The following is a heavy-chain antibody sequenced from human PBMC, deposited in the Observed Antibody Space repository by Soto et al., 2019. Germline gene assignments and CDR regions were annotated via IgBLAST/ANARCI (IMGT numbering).Heavy chain of an antibody. CDR2: INHSGST. CDR3: ARGWGRYYYDSSPQPQYFQH. CDR1: GGSFSGYY. Sequence: QVQLQQWGAGLLKPSETLSLTCAVYGGSFSGYYWSWIRQPPGKGLEWIGEINHSGSTNYNPSLKSPATISVDTSKNQFSLKLSSVTAADTAVYYCARGWGRYYYDSSPQPQYFQHWGQGTLVTVSS. J-gene: IGHJ1*01. D-gene: IGHD3-22*01. V-gene: IGHV4-34*01.